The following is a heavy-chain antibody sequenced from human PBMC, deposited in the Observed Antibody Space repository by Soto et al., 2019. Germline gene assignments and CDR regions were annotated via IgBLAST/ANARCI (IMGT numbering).Heavy chain of an antibody. CDR2: ISSSSSYI. D-gene: IGHD3-3*01. J-gene: IGHJ6*02. V-gene: IGHV3-21*01. CDR3: ARDCGRFLEQFDGMGV. Sequence: GGSLRLSCAASGFTFSNYSMNWVRQAPGKGLEWVSSISSSSSYIYYADSVKGRFTISRDNAKNSLYLQMNSLRAEDTAVYYCARDCGRFLEQFDGMGVWGQGTTVTVSS. CDR1: GFTFSNYS.